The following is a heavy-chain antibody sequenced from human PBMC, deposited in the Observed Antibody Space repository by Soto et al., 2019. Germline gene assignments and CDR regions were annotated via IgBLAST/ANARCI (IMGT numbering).Heavy chain of an antibody. CDR2: IKSKTDGGTT. CDR3: TTDSYSTIIIVRFDY. Sequence: GGSLTISCAASGFTFSNAWINWVRPAPGKGLEWVGRIKSKTDGGTTDYAEPVKGRFAISRDDSNNMVYLQMNSLKIEDTAVYYCTTDSYSTIIIVRFDYWGHGTLVTVSS. V-gene: IGHV3-15*07. J-gene: IGHJ4*01. D-gene: IGHD3-22*01. CDR1: GFTFSNAW.